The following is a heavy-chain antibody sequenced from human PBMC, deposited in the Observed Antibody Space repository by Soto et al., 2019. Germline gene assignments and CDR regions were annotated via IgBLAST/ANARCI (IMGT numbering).Heavy chain of an antibody. D-gene: IGHD3-9*01. Sequence: QVQLVESGGGVVQPGRSLRLSCAASGFTFSSYAMHWVRQAPGKGLAWVAVISYGGSNKYYADSVKGRFTISRDNSKNTLYLHMNSLGAEDTAVYYCARDRVMVDIRDAFDIWGQGTMVTVSS. CDR2: ISYGGSNK. V-gene: IGHV3-30-3*01. J-gene: IGHJ3*02. CDR3: ARDRVMVDIRDAFDI. CDR1: GFTFSSYA.